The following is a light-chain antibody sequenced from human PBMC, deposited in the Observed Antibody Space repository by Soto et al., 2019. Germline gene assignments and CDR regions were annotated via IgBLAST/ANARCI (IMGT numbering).Light chain of an antibody. CDR2: EVS. Sequence: QSALTQPASVSGSPGQSITISCTGTNSDIGDYNFVSWYQQLPGKAPKLIISEVSNRPSGVSTRFSGSKSGNTASLTISGLQPEDEADYYCSSYSTLGAEVHFGGGTKLTVL. CDR3: SSYSTLGAEVH. V-gene: IGLV2-14*01. J-gene: IGLJ2*01. CDR1: NSDIGDYNF.